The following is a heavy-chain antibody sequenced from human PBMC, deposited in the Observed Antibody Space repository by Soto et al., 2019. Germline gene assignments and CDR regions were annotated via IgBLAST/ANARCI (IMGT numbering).Heavy chain of an antibody. CDR3: ARGRGAYYDFWSGYYTRWFDP. Sequence: SETLSLTCAVYGGSFSGYYWSWIRQPPGKGLEWIGEINHSGSTNYNPSLKSRVTISVDTSKNQFPLKLSSVTAADTAVYYCARGRGAYYDFWSGYYTRWFDPWGQGTLVTVSS. J-gene: IGHJ5*02. CDR2: INHSGST. D-gene: IGHD3-3*01. CDR1: GGSFSGYY. V-gene: IGHV4-34*01.